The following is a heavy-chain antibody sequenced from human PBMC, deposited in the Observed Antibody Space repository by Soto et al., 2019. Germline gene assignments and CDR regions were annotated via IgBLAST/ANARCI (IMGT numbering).Heavy chain of an antibody. CDR1: GFTFSSYS. CDR2: ISSSSSTI. CDR3: ARSSTGDSRMRYYYYGMDV. Sequence: GGSLRLSCAASGFTFSSYSMNWVRQAPGKGLEWVSYISSSSSTIYYADSVKGRFTISRDNAKNSLYLQMNSLRDEDTAVYYCARSSTGDSRMRYYYYGMDVWGQGTTVTVSS. J-gene: IGHJ6*02. V-gene: IGHV3-48*02. D-gene: IGHD3-22*01.